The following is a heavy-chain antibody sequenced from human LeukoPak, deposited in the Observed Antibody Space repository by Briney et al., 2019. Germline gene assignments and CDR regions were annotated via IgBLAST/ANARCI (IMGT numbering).Heavy chain of an antibody. D-gene: IGHD5-24*01. CDR2: INPNSGGR. Sequence: ASVKVSCKASGYNFIDYYMHWVRQAPGQGLEWLGWINPNSGGRNYAQKFQGRVTMTGDTSINTAFMELSRLTFDDPAVYHCAREGYEEMSTTDFDYWGQGTLVTVSS. J-gene: IGHJ4*02. CDR1: GYNFIDYY. V-gene: IGHV1-2*02. CDR3: AREGYEEMSTTDFDY.